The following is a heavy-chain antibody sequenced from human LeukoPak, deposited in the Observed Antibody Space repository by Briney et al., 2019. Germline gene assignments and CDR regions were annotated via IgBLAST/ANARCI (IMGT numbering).Heavy chain of an antibody. D-gene: IGHD3-10*01. CDR2: IITIFGTA. J-gene: IGHJ4*02. Sequence: GASVKVSCKASGGTFSSYAISWVRQAPGQGREWMGGIITIFGTANYAQKFQGRVTITADKSTGTAYVELSSLRSEDTAVYYCARDNYYGSGSYDYWGQGTLVTVSS. CDR1: GGTFSSYA. V-gene: IGHV1-69*06. CDR3: ARDNYYGSGSYDY.